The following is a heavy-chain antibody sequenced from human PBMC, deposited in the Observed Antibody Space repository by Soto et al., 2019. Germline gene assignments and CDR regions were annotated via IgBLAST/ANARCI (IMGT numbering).Heavy chain of an antibody. D-gene: IGHD6-13*01. CDR1: GFTLSRYA. V-gene: IGHV3-23*01. CDR2: ISGSGGST. J-gene: IGHJ3*02. Sequence: PGERLSRNSAASGFTLSRYAMSWVRQAPGKGLEWVSAISGSGGSTYYADSVKGRFTFSRDNSKNTLYLQMNSLRAEDTAVYYWAKWIAAASVDAFATSGQGTIFTV. CDR3: AKWIAAASVDAFAT.